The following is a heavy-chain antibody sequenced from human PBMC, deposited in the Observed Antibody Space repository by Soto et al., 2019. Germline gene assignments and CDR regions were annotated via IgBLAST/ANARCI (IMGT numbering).Heavy chain of an antibody. CDR2: ISGRDAYT. Sequence: DVQVLESGGGLVQPGGSLRLSCEASGFTISNYGMAWVRQAPGKGLEWVSAISGRDAYTYYADSVKGRFTISRDNSKNTLYLQMSSLTAEDTALYYCAKVERMTPYTHLRWGQGTLVTVPS. D-gene: IGHD1-1*01. CDR3: AKVERMTPYTHLR. J-gene: IGHJ4*02. V-gene: IGHV3-23*01. CDR1: GFTISNYG.